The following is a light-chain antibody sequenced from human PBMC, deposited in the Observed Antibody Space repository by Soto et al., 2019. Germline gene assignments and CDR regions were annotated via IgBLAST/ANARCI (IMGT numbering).Light chain of an antibody. V-gene: IGKV1-9*01. CDR3: QRLNGNPPP. Sequence: DIQLTQSPSFLSASVGDRVTITCRASQGISNFLAWYQQKPGEAPKLLIYGASTLQSGVPSRFSGRGSGTEFTLTISSLQPEDFASYYCQRLNGNPPPFGGGTKVEVK. CDR1: QGISNF. J-gene: IGKJ4*01. CDR2: GAS.